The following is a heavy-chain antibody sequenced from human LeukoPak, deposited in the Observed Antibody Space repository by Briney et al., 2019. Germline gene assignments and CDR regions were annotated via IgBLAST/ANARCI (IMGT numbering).Heavy chain of an antibody. V-gene: IGHV4-59*01. J-gene: IGHJ4*02. Sequence: SSETLSLTCAVYGGSFSGYFWTWIRQPPGKGLEWIGYIYYSGSTNYNPSLKSRVTISLDTSKSQISLKLSSVTAADTAVYYCARGQRRLQDYWGQGTLVTVSS. CDR3: ARGQRRLQDY. CDR2: IYYSGST. CDR1: GGSFSGYF.